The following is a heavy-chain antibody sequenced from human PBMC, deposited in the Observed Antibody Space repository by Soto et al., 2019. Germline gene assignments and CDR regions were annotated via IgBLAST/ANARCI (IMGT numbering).Heavy chain of an antibody. CDR3: ARARVRGRDV. CDR1: GYTFTSYD. V-gene: IGHV1-8*01. J-gene: IGHJ6*01. Sequence: QVQLVQSGAEVKKPGASVKVSCKASGYTFTSYDINWVRQATGQGLEWMGWMNPNSGNTGYAQKFQGRVTMTRNTCLSTAYTELSSLRSENTAVNNCARARVRGRDVWCQGNTVTVPS. CDR2: MNPNSGNT.